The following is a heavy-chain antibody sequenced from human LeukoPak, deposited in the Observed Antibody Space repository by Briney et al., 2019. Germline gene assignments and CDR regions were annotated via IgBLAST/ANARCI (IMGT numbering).Heavy chain of an antibody. CDR2: ISYDGSNT. Sequence: GRSLRLSCAASGFTFSTFAMHWVRQAPGKGLECVAVISYDGSNTYYADSVRGRFTISRDNSKNTLDLQMNSLRADDTAVYYCAKEGIEVAGRPYYFDYWGQGTLVTVPS. CDR1: GFTFSTFA. V-gene: IGHV3-30*18. J-gene: IGHJ4*02. D-gene: IGHD6-19*01. CDR3: AKEGIEVAGRPYYFDY.